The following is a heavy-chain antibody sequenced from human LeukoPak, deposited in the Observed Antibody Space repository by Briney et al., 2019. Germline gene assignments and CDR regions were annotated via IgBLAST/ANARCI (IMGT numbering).Heavy chain of an antibody. CDR3: ARICYSSSSIDY. J-gene: IGHJ4*02. CDR1: GFTFSNYW. D-gene: IGHD6-6*01. V-gene: IGHV3-7*01. CDR2: IKQDGSIK. Sequence: PGGSPRLSRAVSGFTFSNYWMRWVRQAPGKWLGWVANIKQDGSIKYYVDSVKGRLTTSRDNAKNSLYLQMSSLRVEDTAVYYCARICYSSSSIDYWGQGTLVTVSS.